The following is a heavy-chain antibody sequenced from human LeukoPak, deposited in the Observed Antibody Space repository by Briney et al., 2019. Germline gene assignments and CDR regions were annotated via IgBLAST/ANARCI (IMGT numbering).Heavy chain of an antibody. Sequence: PGGSLRVSCAASGFTFSSYAMHWLRQAPGKGLEWVSGITWNSGRIGYAASVKGRFTISRDNAKNSLYLQVNSLREEDTALYYCAKDRTAYSYGSIDHWGQGTLVTVSS. V-gene: IGHV3-9*01. CDR1: GFTFSSYA. D-gene: IGHD5-18*01. CDR3: AKDRTAYSYGSIDH. J-gene: IGHJ4*02. CDR2: ITWNSGRI.